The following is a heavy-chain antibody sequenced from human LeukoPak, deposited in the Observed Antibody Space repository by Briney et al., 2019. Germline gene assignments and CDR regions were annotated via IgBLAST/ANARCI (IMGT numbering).Heavy chain of an antibody. CDR3: ARDGLGSSWPEAWGAKYYFDY. Sequence: GGSLRLSCAASGFTFSTYWMHWVRQAPGKGLVWVSRISSDGSITSYADSVKGRFTISRDNAKNSLYLQMNSLRAEDTAVYYCARDGLGSSWPEAWGAKYYFDYWGQGALVTVSS. D-gene: IGHD6-13*01. CDR1: GFTFSTYW. V-gene: IGHV3-74*01. CDR2: ISSDGSIT. J-gene: IGHJ4*02.